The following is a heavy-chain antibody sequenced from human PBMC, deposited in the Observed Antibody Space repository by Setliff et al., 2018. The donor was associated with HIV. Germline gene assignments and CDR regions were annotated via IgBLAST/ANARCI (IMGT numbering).Heavy chain of an antibody. Sequence: SETLSLTCAVYGGSFSGYYWSWIRQPPGKGLEWIGEINHCGSTNYNPSLKSRVTISVDTSKNQFSLKLTSVTASDTAVYYCARAAAGNTGPFDLWGQGSPVTVSS. CDR2: INHCGST. D-gene: IGHD4-17*01. CDR1: GGSFSGYY. V-gene: IGHV4-34*01. J-gene: IGHJ4*02. CDR3: ARAAAGNTGPFDL.